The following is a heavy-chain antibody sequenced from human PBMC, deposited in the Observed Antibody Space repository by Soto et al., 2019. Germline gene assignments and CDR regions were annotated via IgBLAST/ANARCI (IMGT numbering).Heavy chain of an antibody. CDR3: SRFKATRGWADAFDF. J-gene: IGHJ3*01. CDR1: TFIFSTDW. V-gene: IGHV3-49*04. Sequence: GGSLRLSCAAPTFIFSTDWMTWVRQAPGKGLEWVGFVRSKAYGGTPEHAASVKGRFTISRDDSNSVAYLQMNSLKTEDTGVYYCSRFKATRGWADAFDFWGQGTTVTVSS. D-gene: IGHD6-19*01. CDR2: VRSKAYGGTP.